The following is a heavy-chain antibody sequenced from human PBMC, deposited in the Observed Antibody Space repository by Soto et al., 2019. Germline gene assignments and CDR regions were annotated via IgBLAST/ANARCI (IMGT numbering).Heavy chain of an antibody. CDR3: ARKGDFDWLPQFDY. D-gene: IGHD3-9*01. V-gene: IGHV4-4*02. CDR2: IYHSGST. J-gene: IGHJ4*02. Sequence: SETLSLTCAVSGGSISSSNWWSWVRQPPGKGLEWIGEIYHSGSTNYNPSLKSRVTISVDKSKNQFSLKLSSVTAADTAVYYCARKGDFDWLPQFDYWGQGTLVTVSS. CDR1: GGSISSSNW.